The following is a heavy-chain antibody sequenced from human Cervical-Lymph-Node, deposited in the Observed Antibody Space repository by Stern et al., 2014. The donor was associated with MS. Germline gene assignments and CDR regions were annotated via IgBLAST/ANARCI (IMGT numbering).Heavy chain of an antibody. CDR2: IYPVDSDT. CDR1: GYRFTSYW. D-gene: IGHD3-22*01. J-gene: IGHJ3*02. V-gene: IGHV5-51*03. Sequence: VQLVQSGAEVKKPGESLKISCKVSGYRFTSYWIGWVRQMFGKGLEWMGIIYPVDSDTRYSPSFQGQVTISADKSTRTAYLQWSSLKASDTAMYFCARKGYHDRSGECFDIWGQGTMVTVSS. CDR3: ARKGYHDRSGECFDI.